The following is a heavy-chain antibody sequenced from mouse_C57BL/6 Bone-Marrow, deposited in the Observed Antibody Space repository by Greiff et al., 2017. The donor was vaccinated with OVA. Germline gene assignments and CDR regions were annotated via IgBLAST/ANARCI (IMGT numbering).Heavy chain of an antibody. V-gene: IGHV5-6*02. CDR1: GFTFSSYG. Sequence: EVKLMESGGDLVKPGGSLKLSCAASGFTFSSYGMSWVRQTPDKRLEWVATISSGGSYTYYPDSVKGRFTISRDNAKNTLYLQMSSLKSEDTAMYYCARRGTVVAHWYFDVRGTGTTVTVSS. CDR2: ISSGGSYT. CDR3: ARRGTVVAHWYFDV. J-gene: IGHJ1*03. D-gene: IGHD1-1*01.